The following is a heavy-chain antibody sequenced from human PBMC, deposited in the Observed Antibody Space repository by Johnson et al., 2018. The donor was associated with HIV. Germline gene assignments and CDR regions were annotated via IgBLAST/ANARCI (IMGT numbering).Heavy chain of an antibody. CDR2: IYSGGST. CDR3: AREWGEGAFDI. V-gene: IGHV3-66*01. D-gene: IGHD3-16*01. Sequence: DVQVVESGGGLVQPGGSLRLSCAASGFTVSSNYMSWVRQAPGKGLEWVSVIYSGGSTYYADSVKGRFTISRDNSKNTLYLQMNSLRVDDTAVYYCAREWGEGAFDIWGQGTMITVSS. J-gene: IGHJ3*02. CDR1: GFTVSSNY.